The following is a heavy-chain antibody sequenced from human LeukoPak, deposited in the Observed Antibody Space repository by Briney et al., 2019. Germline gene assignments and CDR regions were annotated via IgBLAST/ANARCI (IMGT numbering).Heavy chain of an antibody. CDR2: IIPILGTA. Sequence: ASVKVSCKASGGTFSSYAISWVRQAPGQGLEWMGGIIPILGTANYAQKFQGRVTITADESTSTAYMELSSLRSEDTAVYYCARPSSPYNWNYFDYWGQGTLVTVSS. D-gene: IGHD1-20*01. CDR3: ARPSSPYNWNYFDY. J-gene: IGHJ4*02. CDR1: GGTFSSYA. V-gene: IGHV1-69*13.